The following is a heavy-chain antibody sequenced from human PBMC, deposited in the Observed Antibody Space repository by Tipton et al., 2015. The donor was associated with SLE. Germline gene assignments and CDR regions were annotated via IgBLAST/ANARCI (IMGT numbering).Heavy chain of an antibody. V-gene: IGHV3-30*02. Sequence: SLRLSCAASGFTFSSYGMHWIRQAPGKGLEWVAFIRYDGSNKYYADPVKGRFTISRHNSKNTLYLQMNSLRAEDTAVYYCARPLYPNWIYYFDYWGQGTLVTVSS. CDR3: ARPLYPNWIYYFDY. J-gene: IGHJ4*02. D-gene: IGHD1-1*01. CDR2: IRYDGSNK. CDR1: GFTFSSYG.